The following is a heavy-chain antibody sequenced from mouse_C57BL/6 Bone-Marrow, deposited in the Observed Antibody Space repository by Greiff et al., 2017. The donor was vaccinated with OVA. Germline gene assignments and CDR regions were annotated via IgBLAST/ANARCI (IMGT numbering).Heavy chain of an antibody. D-gene: IGHD2-1*01. CDR2: IGPGSGST. CDR3: ASYGNYDSWYFDV. J-gene: IGHJ1*03. Sequence: VKLMESGAELVKPGASVKISCKASGYTFTDYYINWVKQRPGQGLEWIGKIGPGSGSTYYNEKFKGKATLTADKSSSTAYMQLSSLTSEDSAVYFCASYGNYDSWYFDVWGTGTTVTVSS. CDR1: GYTFTDYY. V-gene: IGHV1-77*01.